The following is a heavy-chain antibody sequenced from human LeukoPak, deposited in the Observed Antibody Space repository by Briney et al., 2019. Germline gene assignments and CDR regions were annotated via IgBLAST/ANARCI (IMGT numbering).Heavy chain of an antibody. V-gene: IGHV3-74*01. J-gene: IGHJ3*02. Sequence: PGGSLSLSCAASRFSFSIYWMHWVRQAPGKGLVWVSRIKSDGISTTYADSVKGRFTISRDNAKNTLYLQMNSLRAEDTAVYYCAREWTGASLDIWGPGRMVTVSS. CDR1: RFSFSIYW. D-gene: IGHD3/OR15-3a*01. CDR2: IKSDGIST. CDR3: AREWTGASLDI.